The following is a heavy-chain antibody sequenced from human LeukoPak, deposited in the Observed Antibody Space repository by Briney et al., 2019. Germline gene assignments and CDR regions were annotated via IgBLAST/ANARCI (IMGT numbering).Heavy chain of an antibody. CDR3: AKPSENYYAD. D-gene: IGHD1-26*01. V-gene: IGHV3-23*01. Sequence: GGSLRLSCAASGFTFSSYGMAWVRQTPGKGLEWVFSITGSGDYTKYADSMKGRFTISRDNPTNTLYLHMSSLRAEDTAVYYCAKPSENYYADWGQGTLVTVSS. CDR1: GFTFSSYG. CDR2: ITGSGDYT. J-gene: IGHJ4*02.